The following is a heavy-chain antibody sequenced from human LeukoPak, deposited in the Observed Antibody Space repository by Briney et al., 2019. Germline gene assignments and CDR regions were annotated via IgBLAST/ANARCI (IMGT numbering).Heavy chain of an antibody. D-gene: IGHD1-26*01. V-gene: IGHV1-69*13. CDR3: VVGATPVDV. Sequence: ASVKVSCKASGGTFSSYAISWVRQAPGQGLEWMGGIIPIFGTANYAQKFQGRVTITADESTSTAYMELSSLRSEDTAVYYCVVGATPVDVWGKGTTVTASS. J-gene: IGHJ6*04. CDR2: IIPIFGTA. CDR1: GGTFSSYA.